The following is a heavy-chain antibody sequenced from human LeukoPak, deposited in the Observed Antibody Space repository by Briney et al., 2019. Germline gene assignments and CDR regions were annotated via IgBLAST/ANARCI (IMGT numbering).Heavy chain of an antibody. D-gene: IGHD3-22*01. CDR3: ARRTRDYYDSSALHY. Sequence: ASVKVSCKASGYTFTSYGISWVRQAPGQGLEWMGWISAYNGNTNYALKLQGRVTMTTDTSTSTAYMELRSLRSDDTAVYYCARRTRDYYDSSALHYWGQGTLVTVSS. CDR1: GYTFTSYG. CDR2: ISAYNGNT. J-gene: IGHJ4*02. V-gene: IGHV1-18*01.